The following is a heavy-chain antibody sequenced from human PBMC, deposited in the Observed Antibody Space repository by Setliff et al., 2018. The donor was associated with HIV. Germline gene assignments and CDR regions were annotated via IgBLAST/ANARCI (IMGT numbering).Heavy chain of an antibody. CDR1: GGSISSYY. Sequence: TVSGGSISSYYWSWIRQPAGKGLEWIGHIYISGSTNYNPSFNSRVTMSVDTSKNQFSLRLTSVTAADTAMYHCARDRSSGWSKDWFDTWGQGILVTVSS. D-gene: IGHD6-19*01. J-gene: IGHJ5*02. CDR2: IYISGST. CDR3: ARDRSSGWSKDWFDT. V-gene: IGHV4-4*07.